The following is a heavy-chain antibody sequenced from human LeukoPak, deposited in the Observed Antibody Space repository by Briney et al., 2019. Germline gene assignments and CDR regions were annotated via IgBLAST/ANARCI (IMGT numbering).Heavy chain of an antibody. CDR3: AKVGRITMIVVEGEGYYFDY. Sequence: GGSLRLSCAASGFTFSSYSMNWVRQAPGKGLEWVSSISSSSSYIYYADSVKGRFTISRDNAKNSLYLQMNSLRAEDTAVYYCAKVGRITMIVVEGEGYYFDYWGQGTLVTVSS. V-gene: IGHV3-21*04. D-gene: IGHD3-22*01. CDR2: ISSSSSYI. J-gene: IGHJ4*02. CDR1: GFTFSSYS.